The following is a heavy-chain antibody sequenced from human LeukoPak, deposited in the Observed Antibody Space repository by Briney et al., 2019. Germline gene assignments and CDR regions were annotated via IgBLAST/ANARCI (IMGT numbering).Heavy chain of an antibody. D-gene: IGHD3-22*01. J-gene: IGHJ4*02. Sequence: PSETLSLTCAVYGGSFSGYYWSWIRQPPGKGLEWIGEVNHSGSTNYNPSLKSRVTISVDTSKNQFSLKLISVTAADTAVYYCARENYYDSSGFDYWGQGTLVTVSS. CDR3: ARENYYDSSGFDY. CDR2: VNHSGST. V-gene: IGHV4-34*01. CDR1: GGSFSGYY.